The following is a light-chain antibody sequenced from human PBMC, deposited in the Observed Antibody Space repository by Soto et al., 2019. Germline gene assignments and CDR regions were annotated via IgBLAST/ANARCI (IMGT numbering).Light chain of an antibody. Sequence: QSALTQPASVSGSPGQSITISCAGTMRDVGAYNLVSWYQQHPVRAPQLIIYEVRNRPSGISFRFPGSKSGNTASLTISGLQAEDEADYYCSSYTSKSSLIFGGGTKVTVL. V-gene: IGLV2-14*01. CDR3: SSYTSKSSLI. J-gene: IGLJ2*01. CDR2: EVR. CDR1: MRDVGAYNL.